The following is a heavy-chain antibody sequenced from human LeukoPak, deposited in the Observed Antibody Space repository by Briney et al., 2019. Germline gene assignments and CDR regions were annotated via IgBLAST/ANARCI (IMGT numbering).Heavy chain of an antibody. CDR2: IYSSGST. D-gene: IGHD3-9*01. V-gene: IGHV4-4*07. J-gene: IGHJ6*03. CDR1: GGSISSYY. CDR3: ARGMSYDSLTGRYYYIDV. Sequence: SETLSLTCTASGGSISSYYWSWVRQPAGKGLEWIGRIYSSGSTNYNASLKRGVTISVDTSKNPFSLKLSSVTAADTAVYYCARGMSYDSLTGRYYYIDVWGKGTTVTISS.